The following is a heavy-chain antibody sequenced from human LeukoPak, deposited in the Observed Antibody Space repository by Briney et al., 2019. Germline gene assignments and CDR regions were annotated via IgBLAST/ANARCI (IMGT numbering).Heavy chain of an antibody. D-gene: IGHD3-16*02. CDR3: ARPTSYDYVWGSYRLDY. Sequence: GGSLRLSCAASGFSFSTYWMHWVRQAPGKGLVWVARINPDGSTSSYADSVKGRLTISRDNAKNTLYLQMDSLRAEDTAVYYCARPTSYDYVWGSYRLDYWGQGTLVTVSS. V-gene: IGHV3-74*01. J-gene: IGHJ4*02. CDR2: INPDGSTS. CDR1: GFSFSTYW.